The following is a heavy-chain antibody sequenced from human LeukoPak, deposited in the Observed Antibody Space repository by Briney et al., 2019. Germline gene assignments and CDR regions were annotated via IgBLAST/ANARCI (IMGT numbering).Heavy chain of an antibody. D-gene: IGHD3-3*01. J-gene: IGHJ4*02. Sequence: SETLSLTCTVSGGSFSGYYWSWIRQPAGKGLEWIGRIYTSGYTNYNPSLKSRVTMSVDTPKNQFSLKLSSATAADTAVYYCAQEYDFWSGLTDYWGQGTLVTVSS. CDR3: AQEYDFWSGLTDY. CDR2: IYTSGYT. V-gene: IGHV4-4*07. CDR1: GGSFSGYY.